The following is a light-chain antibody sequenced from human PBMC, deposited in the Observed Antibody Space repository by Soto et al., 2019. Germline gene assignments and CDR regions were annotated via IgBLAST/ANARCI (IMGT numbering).Light chain of an antibody. CDR3: SSDTSSNTWV. V-gene: IGLV2-14*03. CDR1: SSDVGDYNY. J-gene: IGLJ3*02. Sequence: QSALTQPASVSGSPGQSIAISCTGTSSDVGDYNYVSWYQHHPGKAPKLIIYDVSSRPSGVSNRFSGSKSGNTASLTISGLQAEDEANYYCSSDTSSNTWVFGGGTTLTVL. CDR2: DVS.